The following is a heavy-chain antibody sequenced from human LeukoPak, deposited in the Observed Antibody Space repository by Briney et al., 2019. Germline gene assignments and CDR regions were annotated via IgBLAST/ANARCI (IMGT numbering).Heavy chain of an antibody. CDR1: GFTFNRYE. D-gene: IGHD2-15*01. CDR3: ARDCVGGSCDGPYDAFDI. CDR2: ISSSGSTI. J-gene: IGHJ3*02. V-gene: IGHV3-48*03. Sequence: GGSLTLSCAVSGFTFNRYEMNWVRQAPGKGLEWVSYISSSGSTIYYADSVQGRFTISRDNHHNSLYLQMTILRTEDTAVYYCARDCVGGSCDGPYDAFDIWGQGTMVAVSS.